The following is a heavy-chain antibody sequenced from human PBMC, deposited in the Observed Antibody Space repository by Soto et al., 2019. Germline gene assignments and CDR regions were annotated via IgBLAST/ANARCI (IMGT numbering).Heavy chain of an antibody. J-gene: IGHJ4*02. CDR3: ARAPLYGGQAY. CDR1: GFSVNSDY. D-gene: IGHD4-17*01. CDR2: IYSGGST. V-gene: IGHV3-66*01. Sequence: EVQLVESGGGLVQPGGSLRLSCAASGFSVNSDYMTWVRQAPGKGLEWVSVIYSGGSTYHTDSVKGRFTMSRDNSKNTLYLQMSSLRAEDTAVYYCARAPLYGGQAYWGQGTLVTVSS.